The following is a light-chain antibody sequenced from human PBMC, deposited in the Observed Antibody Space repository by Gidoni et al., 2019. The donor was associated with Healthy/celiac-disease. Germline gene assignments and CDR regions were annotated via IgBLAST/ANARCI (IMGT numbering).Light chain of an antibody. CDR3: QQYDNLPRT. J-gene: IGKJ1*01. CDR2: DAS. V-gene: IGKV1-33*01. CDR1: QSISNY. Sequence: QLTQFPSSLSASVGDRVTITCQASQSISNYLNWYQQKPGKAPKLLIYDASNLETGVPSRFSGSGSGTDFTFTISSLQPEDIATYYCQQYDNLPRTFGQGTKVEIK.